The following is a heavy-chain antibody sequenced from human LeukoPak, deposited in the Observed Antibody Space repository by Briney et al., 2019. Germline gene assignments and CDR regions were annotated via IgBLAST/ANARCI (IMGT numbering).Heavy chain of an antibody. CDR1: GGSISSYY. J-gene: IGHJ6*03. D-gene: IGHD6-13*01. CDR2: IYTSGST. Sequence: PSETLSLTCTVSGGSISSYYWSWLRQPAGKGLEWIGRIYTSGSTNYNPSLKSRVTTSVDTSKNQFSLKLSSVTAADTAVYYCAREGVLEATGTYYYYYMDVWGKGTTVTISS. V-gene: IGHV4-4*07. CDR3: AREGVLEATGTYYYYYMDV.